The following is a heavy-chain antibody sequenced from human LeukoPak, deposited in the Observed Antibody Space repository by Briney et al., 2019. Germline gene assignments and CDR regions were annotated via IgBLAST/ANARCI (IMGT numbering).Heavy chain of an antibody. J-gene: IGHJ5*02. CDR2: ISPDGSRT. CDR1: GFTFSRYW. V-gene: IGHV3-74*01. Sequence: GGSLRLSCAASGFTFSRYWMHWVRQAPGKGLVWVSRISPDGSRTTYADSVKGRFTISRDNAKNTVYLQMNSLRAEDTAVYYCARVALGSYNWFDPWGQETLVTVSS. D-gene: IGHD3-10*01. CDR3: ARVALGSYNWFDP.